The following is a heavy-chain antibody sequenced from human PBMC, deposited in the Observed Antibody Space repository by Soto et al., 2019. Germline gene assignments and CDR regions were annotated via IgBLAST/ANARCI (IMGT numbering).Heavy chain of an antibody. D-gene: IGHD6-6*01. CDR1: GGSISSGGSF. CDR2: IYHSGST. J-gene: IGHJ4*02. Sequence: QLQLQESGSGLVKPSQTLSLTCAVSGGSISSGGSFWSWIRQPPGKGLDWIGYIYHSGSTYYNPSLKGRVTISVDRSKNQFSLKLRSVTAAATAVYYCAGGIAARPLGYWGQGTLVTVSS. V-gene: IGHV4-30-2*01. CDR3: AGGIAARPLGY.